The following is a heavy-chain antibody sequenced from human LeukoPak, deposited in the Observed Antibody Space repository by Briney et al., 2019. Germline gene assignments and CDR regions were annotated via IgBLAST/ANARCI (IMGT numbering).Heavy chain of an antibody. CDR1: GFTFSSYA. CDR3: AKLADDFWSGYYTPCDY. V-gene: IGHV3-23*01. J-gene: IGHJ4*02. CDR2: ISGSGGST. D-gene: IGHD3-3*01. Sequence: PGGSLRLSCAAPGFTFSSYAMSWVRQAPGKGLEWVSAISGSGGSTYYADSVKGRFTISRDNSKNTLYLQMNSLRAEDTAVYYCAKLADDFWSGYYTPCDYWGQGTLVTVSS.